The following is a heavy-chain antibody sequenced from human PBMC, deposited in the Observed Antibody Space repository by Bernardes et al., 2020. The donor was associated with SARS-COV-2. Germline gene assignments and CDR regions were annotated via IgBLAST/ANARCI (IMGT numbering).Heavy chain of an antibody. CDR1: GFTFSNAW. CDR2: IKSKTDGGTT. D-gene: IGHD3-3*01. CDR3: TTDVRFLEWYYYYYYMDV. Sequence: SLSLSCAASGFTFSNAWMSWVRQAPGKGLEWVGRIKSKTDGGTTDYAAPVKGRFTISRDDSKNTLYLQMNSLKTEDTAVYYCTTDVRFLEWYYYYYYMDVWGKGTTVTVSS. J-gene: IGHJ6*03. V-gene: IGHV3-15*01.